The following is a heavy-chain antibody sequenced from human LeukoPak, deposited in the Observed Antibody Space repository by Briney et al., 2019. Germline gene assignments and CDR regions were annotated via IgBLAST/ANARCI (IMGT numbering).Heavy chain of an antibody. CDR2: IYTSGST. D-gene: IGHD6-19*01. Sequence: SQTLSLTCTVSGDSISSGSYYWSWIRQPAGKGLEWIGRIYTSGSTKYNPSLKSRVTISLDTSKNQFSLKLSSVTAADTAVYYCARHSYSSGWYGNYYYMDVWGKGTTVTISS. V-gene: IGHV4-61*02. J-gene: IGHJ6*03. CDR3: ARHSYSSGWYGNYYYMDV. CDR1: GDSISSGSYY.